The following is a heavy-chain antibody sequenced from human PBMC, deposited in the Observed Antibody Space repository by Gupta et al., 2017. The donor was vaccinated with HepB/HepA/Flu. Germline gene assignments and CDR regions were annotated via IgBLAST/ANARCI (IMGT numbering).Heavy chain of an antibody. D-gene: IGHD2-15*01. CDR3: AREGVYCSGGSCYSFWFDP. CDR2: INHSGST. V-gene: IGHV4-34*01. Sequence: QVQLQQWGAGLLKPSETLSLTCAVYGGSFSGYYWSWIRQPPGKGLEWIGEINHSGSTNYNPSLKSRVTISVDTSKNQFSLKLSSVTAADTAVYYCAREGVYCSGGSCYSFWFDPWGQGTLVTVSS. J-gene: IGHJ5*02. CDR1: GGSFSGYY.